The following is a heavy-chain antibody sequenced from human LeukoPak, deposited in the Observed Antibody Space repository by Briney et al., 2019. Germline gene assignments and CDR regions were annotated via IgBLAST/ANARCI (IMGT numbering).Heavy chain of an antibody. CDR1: GYTFTSYA. J-gene: IGHJ3*02. CDR2: INAGNGNT. V-gene: IGHV1-3*03. Sequence: GASVKVSCKASGYTFTSYAMHWVRQAPGQRLEWMGWINAGNGNTKYSQEFQGRVTITRDTSASTAYMELSSLRSEDTAVYYCARKYSSSWSYAFDIWGQGTMVTVSS. CDR3: ARKYSSSWSYAFDI. D-gene: IGHD6-13*01.